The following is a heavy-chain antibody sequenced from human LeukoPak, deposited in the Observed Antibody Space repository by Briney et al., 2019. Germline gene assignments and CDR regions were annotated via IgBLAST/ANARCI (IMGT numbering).Heavy chain of an antibody. J-gene: IGHJ4*02. Sequence: GGSLRLSCAGSGFTFSSYWFHWVRQTPGKGLVWVSRVNVDETTTNYADSMKGRFTISRDNAKNTVFLQMNSLTVEDTAVYYCARAGSYRFDYWGQGTLVTVSP. CDR1: GFTFSSYW. CDR3: ARAGSYRFDY. CDR2: VNVDETTT. D-gene: IGHD3-16*02. V-gene: IGHV3-74*01.